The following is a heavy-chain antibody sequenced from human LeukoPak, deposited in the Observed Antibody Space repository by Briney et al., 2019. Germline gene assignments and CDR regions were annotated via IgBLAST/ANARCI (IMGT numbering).Heavy chain of an antibody. J-gene: IGHJ4*02. Sequence: SETLSLTCTVSGGSMSGYFWSWIRQPPGEGLEWIGYIYYSGSTDYNPSLKSRVTISVDTSKNQFSLRLSSVTAADTAVYYCARHYSGSGSYSFDYWGQGTLVTVSS. CDR3: ARHYSGSGSYSFDY. CDR2: IYYSGST. D-gene: IGHD3-10*01. CDR1: GGSMSGYF. V-gene: IGHV4-59*08.